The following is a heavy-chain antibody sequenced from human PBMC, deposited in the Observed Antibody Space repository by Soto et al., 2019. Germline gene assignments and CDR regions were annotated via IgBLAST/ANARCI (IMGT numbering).Heavy chain of an antibody. J-gene: IGHJ5*02. Sequence: ASVKVSCKASGYTFTGYYMHWVPQAPGQGLEWMRWLNLNNGGKHYAQEFQGWVTVTRDTSISTAYMGLSRLRSDHTAVYYCARSGGYDYVWGSYRQRNWFDPWAQGTLVTVSS. CDR3: ARSGGYDYVWGSYRQRNWFDP. CDR2: LNLNNGGK. D-gene: IGHD3-16*02. CDR1: GYTFTGYY. V-gene: IGHV1-2*04.